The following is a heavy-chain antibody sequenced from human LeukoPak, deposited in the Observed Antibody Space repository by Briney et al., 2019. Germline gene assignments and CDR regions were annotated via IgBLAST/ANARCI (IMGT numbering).Heavy chain of an antibody. CDR1: GFTFSSHW. D-gene: IGHD2-2*01. Sequence: GGSLTLSCAASGFTFSSHWMTWARQAPGKGLEWVANIKQDGSEQYYVDSVKGRFTISRDNAKNSLYLQMNSLRAEDTAIYYCARSGPYHLPPRPIDYWGQGTLVTVSS. CDR2: IKQDGSEQ. V-gene: IGHV3-7*01. J-gene: IGHJ4*02. CDR3: ARSGPYHLPPRPIDY.